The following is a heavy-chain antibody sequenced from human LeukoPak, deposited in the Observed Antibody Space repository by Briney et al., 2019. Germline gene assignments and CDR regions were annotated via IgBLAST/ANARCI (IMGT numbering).Heavy chain of an antibody. CDR2: IYYSGST. CDR1: GGSISSSSYY. V-gene: IGHV4-39*01. CDR3: ARHTIVVPAASCP. J-gene: IGHJ5*02. D-gene: IGHD2-2*01. Sequence: SETLSLTCTVSGGSISSSSYYWGWIRQPPGKGLEWIGSIYYSGSTYYNPSLKSRVTISIDTSKNQFSLKLSSVTAADTAVYYCARHTIVVPAASCPWGQGILVTVSS.